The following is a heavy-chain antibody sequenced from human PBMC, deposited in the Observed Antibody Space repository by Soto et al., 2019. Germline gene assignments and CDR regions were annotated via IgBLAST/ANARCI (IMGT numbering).Heavy chain of an antibody. J-gene: IGHJ4*02. Sequence: QVQVVQSGAEVKKPGASVKVSCKASGYALTNFAMHWVRQAPGQRLEWMGWINAGNVNTKYSQKFQGRVTITRDTSASTVYMELSSLRSEDTAVYSCARGGGSFPYFDYWGQGTLVTVSS. CDR1: GYALTNFA. D-gene: IGHD1-26*01. V-gene: IGHV1-3*01. CDR2: INAGNVNT. CDR3: ARGGGSFPYFDY.